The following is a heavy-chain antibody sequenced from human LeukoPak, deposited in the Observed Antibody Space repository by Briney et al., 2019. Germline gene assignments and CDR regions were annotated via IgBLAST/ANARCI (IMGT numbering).Heavy chain of an antibody. V-gene: IGHV3-30*18. J-gene: IGHJ4*02. Sequence: GGSLRLSCAASGFTFSSYGMHWVRQAPGKGLEWVAVISYDGSNKYYADSVKGRFTISRDNSKNTLYLQMNSLRAEDTAVYYCAKDTLYDFWSGYSVDYWGQGTLVTVSS. CDR2: ISYDGSNK. D-gene: IGHD3-3*01. CDR3: AKDTLYDFWSGYSVDY. CDR1: GFTFSSYG.